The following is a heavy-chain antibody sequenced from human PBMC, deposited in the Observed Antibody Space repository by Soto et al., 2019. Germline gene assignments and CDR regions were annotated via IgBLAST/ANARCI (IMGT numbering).Heavy chain of an antibody. V-gene: IGHV4-34*01. CDR3: ARQLNTFTSSTVWFDP. Sequence: PSETLSLTCAVYGGSFSGYYWSWIRQPPGKGLEWIGDINHSGSTNYNPSLKSRVTISVDTSKNQFSLKLSSVTAADTAVYYCARQLNTFTSSTVWFDPWGQGTLVTVSS. CDR1: GGSFSGYY. D-gene: IGHD6-6*01. J-gene: IGHJ5*02. CDR2: INHSGST.